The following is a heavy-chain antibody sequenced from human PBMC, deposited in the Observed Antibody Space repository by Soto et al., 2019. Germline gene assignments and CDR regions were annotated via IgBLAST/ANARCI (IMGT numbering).Heavy chain of an antibody. CDR1: GYTFTSYD. CDR3: ARDSSSSSIGVNYYYGMDV. Sequence: GGSVKVSCKASGYTFTSYDINWVRQATGQGLEWMGWMNPNSGNTGYAQKFQGRVTMTRNTSISTAYMELSSLRSEDTAVYYCARDSSSSSIGVNYYYGMDVWGQGTTVTVSS. D-gene: IGHD6-6*01. J-gene: IGHJ6*02. CDR2: MNPNSGNT. V-gene: IGHV1-8*01.